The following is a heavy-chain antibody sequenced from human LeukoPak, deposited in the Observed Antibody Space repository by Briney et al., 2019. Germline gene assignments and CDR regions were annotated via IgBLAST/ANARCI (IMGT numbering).Heavy chain of an antibody. CDR1: GFTFSDFY. CDR3: ARAMTTIATCYFDF. J-gene: IGHJ4*02. V-gene: IGHV3-11*01. D-gene: IGHD5-24*01. CDR2: ISSTGNTI. Sequence: PGGSLRLSCAASGFTFSDFYMSWIRQAPGKGLEWVSHISSTGNTISYADSVKGRFTISRDNAKNSLFLQMNSLRVEDTAVYYCARAMTTIATCYFDFWGQGTLVTVSP.